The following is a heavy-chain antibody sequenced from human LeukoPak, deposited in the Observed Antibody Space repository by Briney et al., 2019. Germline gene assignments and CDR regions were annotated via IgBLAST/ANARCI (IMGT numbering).Heavy chain of an antibody. V-gene: IGHV4-39*07. J-gene: IGHJ3*02. Sequence: SETLSLTCTVSGGSISSSSYYWGWIRQPPGKGLEWIGSIYYSGSTNYNPSLKSRVSISVDTSKNQFSLKLSSVTAADTAVYYCARSPAMTTVTSDAFDIWGQGTMVTVSS. CDR2: IYYSGST. CDR1: GGSISSSSYY. D-gene: IGHD4-17*01. CDR3: ARSPAMTTVTSDAFDI.